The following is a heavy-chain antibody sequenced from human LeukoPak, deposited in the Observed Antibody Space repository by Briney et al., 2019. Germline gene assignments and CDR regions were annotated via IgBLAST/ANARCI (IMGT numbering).Heavy chain of an antibody. D-gene: IGHD4-17*01. CDR1: GFTFSNYG. CDR3: ARDFRGDYCQPNFDY. CDR2: IQYDGSNK. J-gene: IGHJ4*02. Sequence: TGGSLRLSCAASGFTFSNYGMHWVRQAPGKGLEWVAFIQYDGSNKYYADSVKGRFTISRDNAKNSLYLQMNSLRAEDTAVYYCARDFRGDYCQPNFDYWGQGTLVTVSS. V-gene: IGHV3-30*02.